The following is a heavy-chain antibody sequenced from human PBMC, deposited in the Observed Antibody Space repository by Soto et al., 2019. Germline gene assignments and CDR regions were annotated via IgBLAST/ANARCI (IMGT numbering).Heavy chain of an antibody. CDR3: ARSPSSWLGMDV. D-gene: IGHD5-12*01. CDR1: GYTFTSYY. J-gene: IGHJ6*02. CDR2: INPSGGST. V-gene: IGHV1-46*01. Sequence: ASVKVSCKASGYTFTSYYMHWVRQAPGQGLEWMGIINPSGGSTSYAQKFQSRVTMTRDTSTSTVYMELSSLRTEDTAVYYCARSPSSWLGMDVWGQGTTVTVSS.